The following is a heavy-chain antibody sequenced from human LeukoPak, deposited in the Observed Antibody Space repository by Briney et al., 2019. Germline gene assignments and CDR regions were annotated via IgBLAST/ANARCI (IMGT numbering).Heavy chain of an antibody. CDR2: ISGSGGST. D-gene: IGHD6-19*01. V-gene: IGHV3-23*01. Sequence: GGSLRLSCAASGFIFSSYAMSWVRQAPGKGLEWVSAISGSGGSTYYADSVKGRFTISRDNSKNTLYLQMNSLRAEDTDVYYCAKDDIAVAGTDYWGQGTLVTVSS. J-gene: IGHJ4*02. CDR1: GFIFSSYA. CDR3: AKDDIAVAGTDY.